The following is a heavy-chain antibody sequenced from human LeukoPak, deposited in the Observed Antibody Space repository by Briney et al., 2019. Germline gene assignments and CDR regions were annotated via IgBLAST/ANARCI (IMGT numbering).Heavy chain of an antibody. J-gene: IGHJ4*02. CDR2: IYYSGST. Sequence: SETLSLTCTVSGGSISSYYWSWLRQPPGKGLEWIGYIYYSGSTNYNPSLKSRVTISVDTSKNQFSLKLSPVTAADTAVYYCARAGEYSYGYDYWGQGTLVTVSS. CDR3: ARAGEYSYGYDY. CDR1: GGSISSYY. V-gene: IGHV4-59*01. D-gene: IGHD5-18*01.